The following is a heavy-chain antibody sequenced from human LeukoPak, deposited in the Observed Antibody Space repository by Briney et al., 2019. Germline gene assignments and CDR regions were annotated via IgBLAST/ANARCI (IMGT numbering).Heavy chain of an antibody. CDR3: AGEEDSSGYLAFDI. Sequence: SETLSLTCTVSGDSFSNSNYYWGWIRQPPGKGLEWIGSLYYSGSTNYNPSLKSRVTISVDTSKNQFSLKLSSVTAADTAVYYCAGEEDSSGYLAFDIWGQGTMVTVSS. V-gene: IGHV4-39*07. CDR2: LYYSGST. J-gene: IGHJ3*02. D-gene: IGHD3-22*01. CDR1: GDSFSNSNYY.